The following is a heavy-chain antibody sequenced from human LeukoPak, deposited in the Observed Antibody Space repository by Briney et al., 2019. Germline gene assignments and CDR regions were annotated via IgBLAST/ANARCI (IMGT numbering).Heavy chain of an antibody. CDR3: ARGRLYSGYCYYMDV. D-gene: IGHD1-26*01. V-gene: IGHV4-34*01. CDR1: NGSISSVGYY. Sequence: SQTLSLTCTVSNGSISSVGYYWSWIRQPPGKGLEWIGEINHSGSTNYNPSLKSRVTISVDTSKNQFSLKLSSETAADTAVYYCARGRLYSGYCYYMDVWGKGTTVTVSS. J-gene: IGHJ6*03. CDR2: INHSGST.